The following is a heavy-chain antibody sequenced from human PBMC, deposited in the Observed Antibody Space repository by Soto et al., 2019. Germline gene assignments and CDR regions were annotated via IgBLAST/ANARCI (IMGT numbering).Heavy chain of an antibody. J-gene: IGHJ4*02. Sequence: QVQLQESGPGLVKPSGTLSLTCAVSGGSISSSNWWSWVRQPPGKGLEWIGEIYHSGSTNYNPSLKSRVTISXXKXNXQFSRKLSAVTAADTAVYYCARGPIVLMVYAGCFDYWGQGTLVTVSS. D-gene: IGHD2-8*01. CDR2: IYHSGST. CDR1: GGSISSSNW. V-gene: IGHV4-4*02. CDR3: ARGPIVLMVYAGCFDY.